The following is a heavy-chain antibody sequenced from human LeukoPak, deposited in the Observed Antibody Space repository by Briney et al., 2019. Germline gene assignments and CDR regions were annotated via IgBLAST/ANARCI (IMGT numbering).Heavy chain of an antibody. CDR1: GLTFSDYY. Sequence: GGSLRLSCAASGLTFSDYYMAWIRQAPGKGLEWVSFISSSGTTAYYGDSVKGRFTVSRDNGKNALYLYMNSLRAEDTAVYYCAIHMTMITVVPYFDYWGQGALVTVSS. CDR2: ISSSGTTA. D-gene: IGHD3-22*01. J-gene: IGHJ4*02. CDR3: AIHMTMITVVPYFDY. V-gene: IGHV3-11*04.